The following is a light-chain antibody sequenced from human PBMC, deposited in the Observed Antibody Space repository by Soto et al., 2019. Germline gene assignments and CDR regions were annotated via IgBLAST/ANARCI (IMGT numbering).Light chain of an antibody. CDR2: EVS. Sequence: QSVLTQPASVSGSPGQSITISCTGTSSDVGSYNLASWYQQHPGKAPKLMIYEVSKRPSGVSNRFSGSKSGNTASLTISGLQAEDEADYYCCSYAGSSTHVFGTGTKLTVL. V-gene: IGLV2-23*02. CDR1: SSDVGSYNL. J-gene: IGLJ1*01. CDR3: CSYAGSSTHV.